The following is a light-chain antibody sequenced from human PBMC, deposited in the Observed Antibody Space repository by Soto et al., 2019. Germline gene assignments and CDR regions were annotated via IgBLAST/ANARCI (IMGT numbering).Light chain of an antibody. CDR1: QSVSSNH. J-gene: IGKJ1*01. CDR3: QQYSSSRT. CDR2: GGS. V-gene: IGKV3-20*01. Sequence: IVCTQSPGTLSLSPGERATLSCRASQSVSSNHLAWYQQKPGQAPRLLIYGGSSRATGIPVRFSGSGSETDFTLTITRQEPEDFAVYYCQQYSSSRTFGQGTKVDI.